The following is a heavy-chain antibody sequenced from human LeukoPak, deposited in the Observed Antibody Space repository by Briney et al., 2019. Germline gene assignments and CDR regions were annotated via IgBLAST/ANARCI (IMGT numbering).Heavy chain of an antibody. CDR2: IRYDGSNK. V-gene: IGHV3-30*02. CDR3: AKDEGIAAERLSD. CDR1: GFTFSSYG. D-gene: IGHD6-13*01. Sequence: GGSLRLSCAASGFTFSSYGMHWVSQAPGKGLEWVAFIRYDGSNKYYADSVKGRFTISRDNSKNTLYLQMNSLRAEDTAVYYCAKDEGIAAERLSDWGQGTLVTVSS. J-gene: IGHJ4*02.